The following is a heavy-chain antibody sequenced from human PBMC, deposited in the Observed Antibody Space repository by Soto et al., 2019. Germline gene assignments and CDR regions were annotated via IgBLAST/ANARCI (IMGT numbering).Heavy chain of an antibody. V-gene: IGHV3-33*01. CDR3: ATRVSGTVIIQPAAMPFDY. CDR2: IWSDGNHK. J-gene: IGHJ4*02. Sequence: QVQLVESGGGVVQPGRSLRLSCAASGFTFSTFAMNWVRQAPGKGLEWVAIIWSDGNHKFYADSVKGRFTISRDNSKNTLYLEMDSLRAEDTAIYYCATRVSGTVIIQPAAMPFDYWGQGTLVTVSS. D-gene: IGHD2-2*01. CDR1: GFTFSTFA.